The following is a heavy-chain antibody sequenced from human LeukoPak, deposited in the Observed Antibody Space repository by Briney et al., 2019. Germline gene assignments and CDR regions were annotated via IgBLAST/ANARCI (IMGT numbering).Heavy chain of an antibody. CDR1: GFTVSSNY. Sequence: PGGSLRLSCAASGFTVSSNYMSWVRQAPGKGLEWASVIYSGGSTYYADSVKGRFTISRDNSKNTLYLQMNSLRAEDTAVYYCARHPNYDILTGYYNAGYYFDYWGQGTLVTVSS. CDR2: IYSGGST. D-gene: IGHD3-9*01. CDR3: ARHPNYDILTGYYNAGYYFDY. J-gene: IGHJ4*02. V-gene: IGHV3-53*01.